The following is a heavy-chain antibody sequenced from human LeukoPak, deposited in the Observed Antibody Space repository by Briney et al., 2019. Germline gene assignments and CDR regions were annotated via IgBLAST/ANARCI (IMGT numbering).Heavy chain of an antibody. CDR3: ARHIGLTTRYFDY. D-gene: IGHD4/OR15-4a*01. V-gene: IGHV5-51*01. CDR1: GYKFTDYW. J-gene: IGHJ4*02. CDR2: IYPRDSDT. Sequence: GESLTISCEGSGYKFTDYWIAWVRQMPGKGLEWMGMIYPRDSDTRYSPSFQGHVTISADKSITTAYLQWSSLKASDTAMYYCARHIGLTTRYFDYWGQGTLVTVSS.